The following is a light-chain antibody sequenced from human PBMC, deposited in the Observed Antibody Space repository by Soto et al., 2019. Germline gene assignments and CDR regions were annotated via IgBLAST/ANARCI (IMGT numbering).Light chain of an antibody. CDR3: QQLRMYPST. CDR2: AAS. CDR1: QSISSY. Sequence: IQMTQSPSSLSGSVVYRVTVACRASQSISSYLNWYQQKPGKAPKLLIYAASSLQSGVPSRFSGSGSGTDFTLTISSLQPEDFATYYCQQLRMYPSTFGGGTKVDIK. J-gene: IGKJ4*01. V-gene: IGKV1-39*01.